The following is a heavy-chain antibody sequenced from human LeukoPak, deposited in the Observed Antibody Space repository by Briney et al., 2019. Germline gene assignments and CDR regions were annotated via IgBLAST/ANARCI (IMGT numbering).Heavy chain of an antibody. J-gene: IGHJ3*02. CDR3: TTGEYGGFDI. D-gene: IGHD4/OR15-4a*01. CDR1: GFTFSNAW. Sequence: GGSLRLSCAASGFTFSNAWMSWVRQAPGKGLGWVGLIKSKTHGGTTDYAAPVKGRFTISRDDSRNTLYQQMNSLKTEDTAIYYCTTGEYGGFDIWGQGKKVTVFS. CDR2: IKSKTHGGTT. V-gene: IGHV3-15*01.